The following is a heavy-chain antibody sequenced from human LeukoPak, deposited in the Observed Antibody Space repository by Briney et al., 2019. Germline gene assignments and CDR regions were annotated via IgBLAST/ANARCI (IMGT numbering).Heavy chain of an antibody. CDR2: INHSGST. CDR1: GGSFSGYY. V-gene: IGHV4-34*01. D-gene: IGHD3-16*02. J-gene: IGHJ4*02. Sequence: SETLSLTCAVYGGSFSGYYWSWIRQPPGKGLEWIGEINHSGSTNYNPSLKSRVTISVDTSKHQFSLKLSSVTAADTAVYYCARAGKYDYVWGSYRYLFDYWGQGTLVTVSS. CDR3: ARAGKYDYVWGSYRYLFDY.